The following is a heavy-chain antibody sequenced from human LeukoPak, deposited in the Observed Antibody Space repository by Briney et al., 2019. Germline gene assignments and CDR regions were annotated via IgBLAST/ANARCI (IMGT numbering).Heavy chain of an antibody. Sequence: PGRSLRLSCAASGFTFDDNAMHWVRQAPGKGLEWVSGISWNSGSIAYADSVKGRFTISRDNAKNSLYLQMNSLRAEDTALYYCAKDFGRSAYDRPFDYWGQGTLVTVSS. J-gene: IGHJ4*02. V-gene: IGHV3-9*01. CDR3: AKDFGRSAYDRPFDY. CDR1: GFTFDDNA. D-gene: IGHD5-12*01. CDR2: ISWNSGSI.